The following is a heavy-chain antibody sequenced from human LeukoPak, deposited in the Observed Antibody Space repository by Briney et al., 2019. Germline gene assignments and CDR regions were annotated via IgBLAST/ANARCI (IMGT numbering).Heavy chain of an antibody. Sequence: SGGSLRLSCIASGFTFRDYWMHWIRQTPREGLVWVSRINGDETSRAYADSVEGRFTISRDNAKNTLYLQIDSLRAEDSAIYYCARDRAERNWTYHTLFDYWGQGTPVTVSS. CDR2: INGDETSR. V-gene: IGHV3-74*01. CDR3: ARDRAERNWTYHTLFDY. CDR1: GFTFRDYW. D-gene: IGHD1-7*01. J-gene: IGHJ4*02.